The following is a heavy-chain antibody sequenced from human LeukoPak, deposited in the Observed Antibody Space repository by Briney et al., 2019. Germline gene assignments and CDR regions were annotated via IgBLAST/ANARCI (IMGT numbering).Heavy chain of an antibody. Sequence: ASVKVSCKASGYTFTSYGISWVRQAPGQGLEWMGWISAYNGNTNYAQKLQGRVTMTTDTSTSTAYMELRSLRSDDTAVYYCAREPPSTYCSSTSCYRPRWFDPWGQGTLVTVSS. V-gene: IGHV1-18*01. D-gene: IGHD2-2*01. CDR2: ISAYNGNT. CDR1: GYTFTSYG. CDR3: AREPPSTYCSSTSCYRPRWFDP. J-gene: IGHJ5*02.